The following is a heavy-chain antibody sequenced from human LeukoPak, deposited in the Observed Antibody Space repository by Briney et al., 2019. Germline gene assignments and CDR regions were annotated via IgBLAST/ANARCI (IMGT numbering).Heavy chain of an antibody. V-gene: IGHV1-18*01. CDR2: ISAYNGNT. CDR3: ARGSYYDFWSGYYDPLGGVDY. J-gene: IGHJ4*02. D-gene: IGHD3-3*01. Sequence: ASVKVSCKASGYTFTSYGISWVRQAPGQGLEWMGWISAYNGNTNYAQKLQGSVTMTTDTSTSTAYMELRSLRSDDTAVYYCARGSYYDFWSGYYDPLGGVDYWGQGTLVTVSS. CDR1: GYTFTSYG.